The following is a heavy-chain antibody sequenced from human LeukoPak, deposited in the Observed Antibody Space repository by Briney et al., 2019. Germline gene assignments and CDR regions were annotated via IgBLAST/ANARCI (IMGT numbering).Heavy chain of an antibody. V-gene: IGHV1-69*13. CDR3: ARASSGYSSGWYGGRHFDY. J-gene: IGHJ4*02. Sequence: ASVKVSCKASGGTFSSYAISWVRQAPGQGLEWMGGIIPIFGTANYAQKFQGRVTITADESTSTAYMELSSLRSEDTAVYYCARASSGYSSGWYGGRHFDYWGQGTLVTVSS. CDR2: IIPIFGTA. CDR1: GGTFSSYA. D-gene: IGHD6-19*01.